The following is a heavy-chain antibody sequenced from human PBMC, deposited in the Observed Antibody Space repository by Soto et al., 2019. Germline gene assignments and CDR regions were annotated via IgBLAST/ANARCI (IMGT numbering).Heavy chain of an antibody. CDR2: INHRGTT. J-gene: IGHJ4*02. Sequence: QVQLQQWGAGLLKPSETLSLTCAVFGGSFSGYYWSWIRQSPEKRLEWIGEINHRGTTNYNPSLKSRVTLAVTTSKNEFSLKRGSVTAADTAVYYCAIGARRDDYHSGTYYPDFDSSGRGAPVTVSS. CDR1: GGSFSGYY. D-gene: IGHD3-10*01. CDR3: AIGARRDDYHSGTYYPDFDS. V-gene: IGHV4-34*01.